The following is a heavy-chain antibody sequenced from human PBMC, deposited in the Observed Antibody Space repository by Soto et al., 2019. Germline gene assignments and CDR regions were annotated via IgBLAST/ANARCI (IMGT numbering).Heavy chain of an antibody. V-gene: IGHV4-59*01. CDR2: IYYSGST. D-gene: IGHD3-9*01. J-gene: IGHJ6*02. Sequence: PSETLSLTCTVSGGSISSSYWSWILQPPGKGLEWIGYIYYSGSTNYNPSLKSRVTMSVDTSKKKFSLMLNSVTAADTAVYYCARVYYDILTGYYYAMDVWGQGTTVTVSS. CDR3: ARVYYDILTGYYYAMDV. CDR1: GGSISSSY.